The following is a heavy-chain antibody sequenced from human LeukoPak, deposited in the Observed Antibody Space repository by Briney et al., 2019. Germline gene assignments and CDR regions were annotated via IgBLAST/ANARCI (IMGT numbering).Heavy chain of an antibody. CDR1: GGSISSYY. Sequence: SETLSLTCTVSGGSISSYYWSWIRQPPGKGLEWIGYIYYSGSTNYNPSLKSRVTISVETSKNQFSLRLSSVTAADTAVYYCARLVLGARRYFDYWGQGTLVTVSS. J-gene: IGHJ4*02. V-gene: IGHV4-59*08. CDR3: ARLVLGARRYFDY. D-gene: IGHD1-26*01. CDR2: IYYSGST.